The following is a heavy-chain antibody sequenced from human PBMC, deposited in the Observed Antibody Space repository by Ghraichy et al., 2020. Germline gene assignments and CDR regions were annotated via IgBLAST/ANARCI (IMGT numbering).Heavy chain of an antibody. D-gene: IGHD2-8*01. J-gene: IGHJ6*02. Sequence: GGSLRLSCAASGFTVSSNYMSWVRQAPGKGLEWVSVIYSGGSTYYADSVKGRFTISRDNSKNTLYLQMNSLRAEDTAVYYCARSPGIVGYCTNGVCYRSAGMDVWGQGTTVTVSS. CDR1: GFTVSSNY. V-gene: IGHV3-66*01. CDR2: IYSGGST. CDR3: ARSPGIVGYCTNGVCYRSAGMDV.